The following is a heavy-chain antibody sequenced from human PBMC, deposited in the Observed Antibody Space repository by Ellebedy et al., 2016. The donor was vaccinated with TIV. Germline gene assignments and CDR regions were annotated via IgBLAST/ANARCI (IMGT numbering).Heavy chain of an antibody. CDR1: GYTFTSYG. J-gene: IGHJ3*02. V-gene: IGHV1-18*04. Sequence: ASVKVSCXASGYTFTSYGISWVRQAPGQGLEWMGWISAYNGNTNYAQKLQGRVTMTTDTSTSTAYMELRSLRSDDTAVYYCARTRHRCSPGGCAFDIWGQGTMVTVSS. D-gene: IGHD3-10*01. CDR3: ARTRHRCSPGGCAFDI. CDR2: ISAYNGNT.